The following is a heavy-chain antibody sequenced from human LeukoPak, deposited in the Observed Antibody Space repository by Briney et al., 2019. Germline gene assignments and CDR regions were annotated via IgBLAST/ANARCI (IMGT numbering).Heavy chain of an antibody. CDR1: GFPFSSYD. CDR2: LRKDATYS. J-gene: IGHJ4*02. D-gene: IGHD4/OR15-4a*01. Sequence: GGSLRLSCAASGFPFSSYDMYWVRQTPEKGLQWAAYLRKDATYSNYADSVRGRFTISRDNSKNTLDLQMSSLRVEDTAVYYCASGGPTMGLLDSWVQGTLVTVSS. CDR3: ASGGPTMGLLDS. V-gene: IGHV3-30*02.